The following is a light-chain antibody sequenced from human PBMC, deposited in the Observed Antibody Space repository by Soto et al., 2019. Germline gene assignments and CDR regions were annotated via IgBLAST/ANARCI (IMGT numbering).Light chain of an antibody. CDR3: QQHNQWPIT. Sequence: EIVLTQSPFTLSLSPVERATLSCRASQTVSRMYLSWFQQKPGQAPRLLIYDTSARATGVPARFSGSRSGPEFTLTINSLQSEDSAVYYCQQHNQWPITFGQGTRLEIK. J-gene: IGKJ5*01. V-gene: IGKV3D-7*01. CDR1: QTVSRMY. CDR2: DTS.